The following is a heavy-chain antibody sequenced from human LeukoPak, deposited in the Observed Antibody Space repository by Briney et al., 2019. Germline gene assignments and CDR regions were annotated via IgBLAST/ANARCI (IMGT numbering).Heavy chain of an antibody. CDR2: IKQDGSEK. CDR3: ARVSRVRGVIIIYFDY. J-gene: IGHJ4*02. D-gene: IGHD3-10*01. V-gene: IGHV3-7*01. Sequence: GGSLRLSCAASGFTFDDYGMSWVRQAPGKGLEWVANIKQDGSEKYYVDSVKGRFTISRDNAKNSLYLQMNSLRAEDTAVYYCARVSRVRGVIIIYFDYWGQGTLVTVSS. CDR1: GFTFDDYG.